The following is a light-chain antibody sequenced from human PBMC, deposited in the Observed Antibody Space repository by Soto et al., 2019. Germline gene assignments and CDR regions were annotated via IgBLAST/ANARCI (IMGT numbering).Light chain of an antibody. Sequence: QSVLTQPPSVSAAPGQKVTISCSGSSSNIGNKYVSWYQHLPGTAPKLLIYDNDKRPSGIPGRFSGSKSGTSATLSITGLQTGDEADYYCGTWDSSLSAELFGGGTKLTVL. CDR3: GTWDSSLSAEL. CDR2: DND. V-gene: IGLV1-51*01. J-gene: IGLJ3*02. CDR1: SSNIGNKY.